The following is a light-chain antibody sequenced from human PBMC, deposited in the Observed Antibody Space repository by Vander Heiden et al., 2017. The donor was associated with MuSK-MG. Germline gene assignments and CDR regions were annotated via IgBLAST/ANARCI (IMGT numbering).Light chain of an antibody. CDR1: SGHSSYA. CDR2: LNSDGSH. J-gene: IGLJ2*01. CDR3: QTWGTGTVV. V-gene: IGLV4-69*01. Sequence: QLVLTQSPSASAFLGASVTLTCTLSSGHSSYAIAWHQQQQEKGPRYLMKLNSDGSHSKGDGIPDRFSGSSSGAERYLTISSLQSEDEADYYCQTWGTGTVVFGGGTKLTVL.